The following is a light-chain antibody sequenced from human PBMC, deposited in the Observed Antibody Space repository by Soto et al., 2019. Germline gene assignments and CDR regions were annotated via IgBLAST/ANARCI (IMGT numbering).Light chain of an antibody. CDR3: SSYTSSRAYV. CDR1: SSDVGGYNY. Sequence: ALAQPASVSGSPGQSLTISCTGTSSDVGGYNYVSWYQQQSGKAPKLMIHEVSNRPSGVSHRFSGSKSGNTASLTISGLQAEDEADYYCSSYTSSRAYVFGIGTKVTVL. V-gene: IGLV2-14*01. J-gene: IGLJ1*01. CDR2: EVS.